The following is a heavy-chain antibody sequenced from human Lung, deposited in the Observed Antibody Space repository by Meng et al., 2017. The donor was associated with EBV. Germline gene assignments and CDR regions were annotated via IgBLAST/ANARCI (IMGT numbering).Heavy chain of an antibody. CDR1: GYTFTNYG. Sequence: QAQLVQSGGEVKKPGASVKVSCKASGYTFTNYGITWVPQAPGQGLEWMGWINAYNGDTNYAQTLQGRVTMTTDTSTSTAYMELRSPRSDDTAVYYCARVEVGITSGDYWGQGTLVTVS. CDR3: ARVEVGITSGDY. D-gene: IGHD1-26*01. V-gene: IGHV1-18*01. CDR2: INAYNGDT. J-gene: IGHJ4*02.